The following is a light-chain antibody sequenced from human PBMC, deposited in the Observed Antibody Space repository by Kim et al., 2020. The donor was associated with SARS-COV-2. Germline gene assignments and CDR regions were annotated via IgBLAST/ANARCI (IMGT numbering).Light chain of an antibody. CDR3: QQYGSSPWT. CDR1: QTMSGSY. CDR2: AAS. V-gene: IGKV3-20*01. Sequence: SPGERAPLSCRASQTMSGSYLAWYRRNPGRAPRLLIYAASSRHTDIPVRFSGSGSGTDFTLTISRLEAEDFAVYYCQQYGSSPWTFGQGTKVDIK. J-gene: IGKJ1*01.